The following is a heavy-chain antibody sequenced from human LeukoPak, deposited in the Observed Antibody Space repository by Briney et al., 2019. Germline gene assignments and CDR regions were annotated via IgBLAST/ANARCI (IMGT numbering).Heavy chain of an antibody. V-gene: IGHV1-18*01. CDR1: GYTFTSYG. D-gene: IGHD3-22*01. Sequence: ASVKVSCKASGYTFTSYGISWVRQAPGQGLEWMGWISAYNGNTNYAQKLKGRVTMTTDTSTSTAYMELKSLRSDDTAVYYCARDWGYYYDSSGYLILWVRGTLVTVSS. CDR3: ARDWGYYYDSSGYLIL. CDR2: ISAYNGNT. J-gene: IGHJ4*02.